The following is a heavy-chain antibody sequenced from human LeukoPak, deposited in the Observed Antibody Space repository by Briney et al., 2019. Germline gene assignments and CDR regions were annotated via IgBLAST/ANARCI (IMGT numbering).Heavy chain of an antibody. J-gene: IGHJ4*02. D-gene: IGHD6-19*01. CDR1: GFTFSDYY. Sequence: PGGSLRLSCAASGFTFSDYYMSWIRQAPGKGLEWVSYISTSGSTIYYADSVKGRFTISRDNAKNSLYLQMNSLRAEDTVVYYCARDMVAEAGTRWGDYWGQGTLVTVSS. CDR2: ISTSGSTI. V-gene: IGHV3-11*04. CDR3: ARDMVAEAGTRWGDY.